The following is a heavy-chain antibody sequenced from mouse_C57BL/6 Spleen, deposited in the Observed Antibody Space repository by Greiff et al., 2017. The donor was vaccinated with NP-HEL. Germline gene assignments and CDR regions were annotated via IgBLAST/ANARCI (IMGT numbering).Heavy chain of an antibody. Sequence: VQLQQSGPELVKPGASVKISCKASGYTFTDYYMNWVKQSHGKSLEWIGDINPNNGGTSYNQKFKGKATLTVDKSSSTAYMELRSLTSEDSAVYYCARGENYYGSSSFAYWGQGTLVTVSA. D-gene: IGHD1-1*01. CDR1: GYTFTDYY. CDR3: ARGENYYGSSSFAY. J-gene: IGHJ3*01. V-gene: IGHV1-26*01. CDR2: INPNNGGT.